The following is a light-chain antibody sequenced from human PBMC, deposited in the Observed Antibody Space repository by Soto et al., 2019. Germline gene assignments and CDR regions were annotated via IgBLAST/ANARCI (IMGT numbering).Light chain of an antibody. CDR3: QTWGTGIRGV. CDR1: SGHSSYA. V-gene: IGLV4-69*01. CDR2: LNSDGSH. Sequence: QSVLTQSPSASASLGASVKLTCTLSSGHSSYAIAWHQQQPEKGPRYLMKLNSDGSHSKGDGIPDRFSGSSSGAERYLTISSLQSEDEADYYCQTWGTGIRGVFGGGTKPTVL. J-gene: IGLJ3*02.